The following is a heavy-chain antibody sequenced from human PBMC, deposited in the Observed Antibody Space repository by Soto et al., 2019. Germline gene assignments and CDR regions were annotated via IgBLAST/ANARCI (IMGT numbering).Heavy chain of an antibody. D-gene: IGHD1-1*01. CDR2: IYPGDSDT. CDR3: ASSRRWTPQAGMDV. J-gene: IGHJ6*02. Sequence: PFVSLKVSWSGLGGSCTGYCSRRVRQMTGKGLEWMGIIYPGDSDTRYSPSFQGQVTISADKSISTAYLQWSSLKASDTAMYYCASSRRWTPQAGMDVSGQRTMGTGPS. CDR1: GGSCTGYC. V-gene: IGHV5-51*01.